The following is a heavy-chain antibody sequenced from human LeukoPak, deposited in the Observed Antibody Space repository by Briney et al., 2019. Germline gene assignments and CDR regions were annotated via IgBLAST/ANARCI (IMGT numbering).Heavy chain of an antibody. Sequence: PGGSLRLSCAASGFSFSSYDMSWVRQAPGKGLEWVSAISGSGGSTYYADSMKGRFTISRDNSKNTLYLQMNSLRAEDTAIYYCANFGSGRHRDYWGQGTLVTVSS. CDR2: ISGSGGST. CDR1: GFSFSSYD. CDR3: ANFGSGRHRDY. D-gene: IGHD3-10*01. V-gene: IGHV3-23*01. J-gene: IGHJ4*02.